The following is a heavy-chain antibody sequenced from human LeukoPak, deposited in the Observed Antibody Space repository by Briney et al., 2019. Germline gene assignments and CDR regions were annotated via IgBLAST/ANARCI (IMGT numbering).Heavy chain of an antibody. CDR3: AKIMGCSGGSCYGHFDY. CDR1: GFIFSSYA. J-gene: IGHJ4*02. CDR2: ISGSGGST. D-gene: IGHD2-15*01. Sequence: GGSLRLSCAASGFIFSSYAMSWVRQAPGKELEWVSAISGSGGSTYYADSVKGRFTISRDNSKNTLYLQMNSLRAEDTAVYYCAKIMGCSGGSCYGHFDYWGQGTLVTVSS. V-gene: IGHV3-23*01.